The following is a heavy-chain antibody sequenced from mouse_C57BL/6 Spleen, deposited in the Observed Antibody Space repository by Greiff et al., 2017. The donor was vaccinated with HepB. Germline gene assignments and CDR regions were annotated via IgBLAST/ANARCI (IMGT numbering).Heavy chain of an antibody. Sequence: QVQLQQSGAELARPGASVKMSCKASGYTFTSYTMHWVKQRPGQGLEWIGYINPSSGYTKYNQKFKDKATLTADKSSSTAYMQLSSLTSEDSAVYYCAREKAAQATGDYWGQGTTLTVSS. CDR2: INPSSGYT. J-gene: IGHJ2*01. V-gene: IGHV1-4*01. CDR1: GYTFTSYT. D-gene: IGHD3-2*02. CDR3: AREKAAQATGDY.